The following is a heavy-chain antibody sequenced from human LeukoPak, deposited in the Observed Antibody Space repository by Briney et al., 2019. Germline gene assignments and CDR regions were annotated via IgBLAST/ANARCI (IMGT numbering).Heavy chain of an antibody. D-gene: IGHD6-19*01. V-gene: IGHV3-53*01. CDR3: SRNARPLSSGWYYYHQLGAFDI. CDR1: GFTVSSNY. CDR2: IYSGGST. Sequence: PGGSLRLSCAASGFTVSSNYMSWVRQAPGKGLEWVSVIYSGGSTYYEASVKDRFTISSDNSKNTLHLQMNSMRAADTAEYYYSRNARPLSSGWYYYHQLGAFDIWGQGTMVTVSS. J-gene: IGHJ3*02.